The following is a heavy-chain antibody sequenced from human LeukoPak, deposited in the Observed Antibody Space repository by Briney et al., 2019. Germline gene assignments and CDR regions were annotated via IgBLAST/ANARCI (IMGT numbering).Heavy chain of an antibody. CDR3: TTDPPPDYGDYGVGY. V-gene: IGHV3-33*01. J-gene: IGHJ4*02. CDR1: GFTFSSYG. CDR2: IWYDGSNK. D-gene: IGHD4-17*01. Sequence: PGGSLRLSCAASGFTFSSYGMHWVRQAPGKGLEWVAVIWYDGSNKYYADSVKGRFTISRDNSKNTLYLQMNSLKTEDTAVYYCTTDPPPDYGDYGVGYWGQGTLVTVSS.